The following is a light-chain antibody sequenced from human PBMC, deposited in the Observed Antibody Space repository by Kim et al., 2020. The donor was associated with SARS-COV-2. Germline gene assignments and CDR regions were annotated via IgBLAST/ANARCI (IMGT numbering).Light chain of an antibody. CDR2: GKN. J-gene: IGLJ1*01. Sequence: AFGQTVRITCQGDSLGRYYASWYQQKPGQAPVLVIYGKNNRPSGIPDRFSGSSSGNTASLTITGAQAEDEAGYYCNSRDSSGNHYVFGTGTKVTVL. CDR1: SLGRYY. V-gene: IGLV3-19*01. CDR3: NSRDSSGNHYV.